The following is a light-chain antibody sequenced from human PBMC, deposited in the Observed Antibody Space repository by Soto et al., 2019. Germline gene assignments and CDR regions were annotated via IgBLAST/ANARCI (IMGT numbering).Light chain of an antibody. Sequence: SLSPETLSLSPPDSPTLSCRASQSLGRYLAWYQQKPGQAPRLLIYDASHRATGIPVRFSGSGSESDFTLTISGLGAEAVAVEFWQKRSYAIPFDHGTKVDIK. CDR1: QSLGRY. V-gene: IGKV3-11*01. CDR2: DAS. CDR3: QKRSYAIP. J-gene: IGKJ1*01.